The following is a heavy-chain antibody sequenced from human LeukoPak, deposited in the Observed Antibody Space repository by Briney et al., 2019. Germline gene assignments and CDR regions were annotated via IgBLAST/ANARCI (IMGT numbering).Heavy chain of an antibody. D-gene: IGHD3-10*01. CDR1: GGSISSYY. Sequence: SETLSLTCTVSGGSISSYYWSWIRQPPGKGLEWIGYIYYSGSTNYNPSLKSRVTISVDTSKNQFSLKLSSVTAADTAVYYCALVGNYYGSGNYWGQGTLVTVSS. CDR2: IYYSGST. CDR3: ALVGNYYGSGNY. J-gene: IGHJ4*02. V-gene: IGHV4-59*08.